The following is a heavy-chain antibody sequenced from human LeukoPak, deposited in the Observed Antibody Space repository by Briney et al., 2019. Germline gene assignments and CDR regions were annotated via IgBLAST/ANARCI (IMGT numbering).Heavy chain of an antibody. CDR3: ARNPYFDY. CDR1: GGSISSYY. J-gene: IGHJ4*02. CDR2: IYYTGST. V-gene: IGHV4-59*12. Sequence: SETLSLTCTVSGGSISSYYWSWIRQPPGKGLDWIGYIYYTGSTNYNPSLKSRVTLSVDTSKNQFSLKLSSVTAADTAVYYCARNPYFDYWGQGTLVTVSS.